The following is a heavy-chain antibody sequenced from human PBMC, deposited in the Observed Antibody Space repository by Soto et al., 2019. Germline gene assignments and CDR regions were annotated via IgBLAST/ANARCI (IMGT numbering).Heavy chain of an antibody. D-gene: IGHD2-2*01. Sequence: ASVKVSCKASGGTFSSYAISWVRQAPGQGLEWMGGIIPIFGTANYAQKFQGRVTITADESTSTAYMELSSLRSEDTAVYYCARGGGSRHGHNLWFDYWGQGTLLT. CDR3: ARGGGSRHGHNLWFDY. J-gene: IGHJ4*02. CDR1: GGTFSSYA. V-gene: IGHV1-69*13. CDR2: IIPIFGTA.